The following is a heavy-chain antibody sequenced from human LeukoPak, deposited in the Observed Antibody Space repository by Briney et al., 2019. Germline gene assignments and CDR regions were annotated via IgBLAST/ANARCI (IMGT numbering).Heavy chain of an antibody. J-gene: IGHJ4*02. V-gene: IGHV1-8*01. CDR1: GYTFTSYD. CDR3: ARSIVGVRKRNDY. CDR2: MNPNSGHT. Sequence: APVTVSCKASGYTFTSYDIIWVRQACGQGLEWMGWMNPNSGHTGYAQRFQGRVTMTRSTSISTAYMELTSLTSEDSAVYYCARSIVGVRKRNDYWGQGTLVTVSS. D-gene: IGHD1-26*01.